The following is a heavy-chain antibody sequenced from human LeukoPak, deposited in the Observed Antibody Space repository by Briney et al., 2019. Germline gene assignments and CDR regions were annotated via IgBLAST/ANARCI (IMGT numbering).Heavy chain of an antibody. D-gene: IGHD4-23*01. CDR1: GGSFSGYY. CDR2: INHSGST. CDR3: ARTLPTPDSRFDY. Sequence: SETLSLTCAVYGGSFSGYYWSWIRQPPWKGLEWIGEINHSGSTNYNPSLKSRVTISVDTSKNQFSLKLSSVTAADTAVYYCARTLPTPDSRFDYWGQGTLVTVSS. J-gene: IGHJ4*02. V-gene: IGHV4-34*01.